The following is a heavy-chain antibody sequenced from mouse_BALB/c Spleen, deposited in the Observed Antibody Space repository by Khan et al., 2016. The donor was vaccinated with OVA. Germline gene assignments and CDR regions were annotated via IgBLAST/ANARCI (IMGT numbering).Heavy chain of an antibody. Sequence: EVQLQESGAELVKSAATVTLSCTASGLNIKDTYMHWLMQWLEQGLVVFGRIDPPNGNTKYDPKFKGKATITADPSSNTAYLQLSSLTSEDTAVYYCASMARKWGQGTTLTVSS. CDR3: ASMARK. V-gene: IGHV14-3*02. J-gene: IGHJ2*01. CDR1: GLNIKDTY. CDR2: IDPPNGNT.